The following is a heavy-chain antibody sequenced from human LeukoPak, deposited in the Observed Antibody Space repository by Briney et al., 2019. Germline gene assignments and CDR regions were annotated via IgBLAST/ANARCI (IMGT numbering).Heavy chain of an antibody. J-gene: IGHJ6*03. CDR2: IYYRGNT. CDR3: AREGSRRLYMDV. D-gene: IGHD2-15*01. V-gene: IGHV4-59*11. CDR1: GGSISSHF. Sequence: PSETLSLTCTVSGGSISSHFWTWIRQSPGKGLEWIGYIYYRGNTNYNPSLRSRVTISVDTSKNQFSLRLTSLTAADTAMYYCAREGSRRLYMDVWGRGTTITVSS.